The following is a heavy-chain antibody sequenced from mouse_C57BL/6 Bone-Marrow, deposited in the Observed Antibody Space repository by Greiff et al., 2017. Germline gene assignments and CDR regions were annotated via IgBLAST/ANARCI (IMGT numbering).Heavy chain of an antibody. D-gene: IGHD2-4*01. V-gene: IGHV1-64*01. J-gene: IGHJ4*01. CDR3: ARSYDYDDYTMDY. Sequence: QVQLQQPGAELVMPGASVKLSCKASGYTFTNYWMHWVKQRPGQGLEWIGMIHPNGGSPDYNEKFKSEATLSVDKSSREAYMELSSLTSEDSAVYYCARSYDYDDYTMDYWGQVTSVTVSS. CDR1: GYTFTNYW. CDR2: IHPNGGSP.